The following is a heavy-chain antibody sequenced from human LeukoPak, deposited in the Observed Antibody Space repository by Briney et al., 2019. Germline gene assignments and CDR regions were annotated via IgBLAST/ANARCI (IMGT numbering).Heavy chain of an antibody. D-gene: IGHD4-23*01. Sequence: ASVKVSCKASGFTFTDHYIHWVRLAPGQGLERMGYINPHSGVTSFPQKFRGRVTLTTDTSISAAYMELSSLISDDTAIYYCVREGNQLLTKNFDFWGQGALVTVSS. CDR3: VREGNQLLTKNFDF. CDR1: GFTFTDHY. V-gene: IGHV1-2*02. CDR2: INPHSGVT. J-gene: IGHJ4*02.